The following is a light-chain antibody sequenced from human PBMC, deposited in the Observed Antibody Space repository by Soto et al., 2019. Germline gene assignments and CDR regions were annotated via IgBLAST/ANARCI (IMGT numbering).Light chain of an antibody. Sequence: DILLIQSGASLSHSVGDRATLNFRASQGIRNDLAWYQQKPGKAPKGLIYTASSLHSGVPSRFSGSGSGTDFTLTISSLQPEDFATYYCLQYNSYPRTFGQGTKVDIK. CDR2: TAS. J-gene: IGKJ1*01. V-gene: IGKV1-17*01. CDR1: QGIRND. CDR3: LQYNSYPRT.